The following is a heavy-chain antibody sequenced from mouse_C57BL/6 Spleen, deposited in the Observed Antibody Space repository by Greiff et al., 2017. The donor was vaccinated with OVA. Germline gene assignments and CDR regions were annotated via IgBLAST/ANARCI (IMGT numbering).Heavy chain of an antibody. J-gene: IGHJ2*01. CDR3: ARSVTTVVAPNFDY. D-gene: IGHD1-1*01. V-gene: IGHV1-19*01. CDR1: GYTFTDYY. CDR2: INPYNGGT. Sequence: EVQLQQSGPVLVKPGASVKMSCKASGYTFTDYYMNWVKQSHGKGLEWIGVINPYNGGTSYNQKFKGKATLTVDKSSSTAYMELNSLTSEDSAVYYCARSVTTVVAPNFDYWGQGTTLTVSS.